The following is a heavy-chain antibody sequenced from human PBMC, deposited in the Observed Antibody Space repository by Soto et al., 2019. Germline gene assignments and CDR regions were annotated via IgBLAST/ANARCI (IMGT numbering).Heavy chain of an antibody. J-gene: IGHJ5*02. CDR3: ARHGRVVVAGRWFDP. CDR1: GYSISSGYH. Sequence: SETLSLTCAVSGYSISSGYHWGWIRQPPGKGLEWLGSVHHSGSTYYNPSLKSRLTISVDKSKNQFSLNLTSVTAEDTAVYYCARHGRVVVAGRWFDPWGQGTLVTVS. V-gene: IGHV4-38-2*01. CDR2: VHHSGST. D-gene: IGHD2-15*01.